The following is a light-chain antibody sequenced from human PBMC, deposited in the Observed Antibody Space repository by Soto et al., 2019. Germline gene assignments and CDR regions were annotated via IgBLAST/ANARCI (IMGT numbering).Light chain of an antibody. CDR2: AAS. J-gene: IGKJ5*01. Sequence: DIKVTQSPSSLSASVGDRVTITCRASQTINTYLNWYQQKPGKAPKLLIHAASSLQSGVPSRFSGSGSGTDFTLTISSLEPEDFAVYYCQQRSNSNTFGQGTRLEIK. CDR3: QQRSNSNT. V-gene: IGKV1-39*01. CDR1: QTINTY.